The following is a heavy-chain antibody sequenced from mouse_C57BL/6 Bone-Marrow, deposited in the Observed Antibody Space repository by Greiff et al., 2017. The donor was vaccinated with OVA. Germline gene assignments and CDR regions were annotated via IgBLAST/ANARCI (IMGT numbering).Heavy chain of an antibody. V-gene: IGHV1-26*01. CDR2: INPNNGGT. J-gene: IGHJ2*01. Sequence: EVQLQQSGPELVKPGASVKISCKASGYTFTDYYMNWVKQSHGKSLEWIGDINPNNGGTSYNQKFKGKATLTVDKSSSTAYMELRSLTSEDSAVYYCARLRHFDYWGQGTTLTGSS. CDR1: GYTFTDYY. CDR3: ARLRHFDY. D-gene: IGHD1-2*01.